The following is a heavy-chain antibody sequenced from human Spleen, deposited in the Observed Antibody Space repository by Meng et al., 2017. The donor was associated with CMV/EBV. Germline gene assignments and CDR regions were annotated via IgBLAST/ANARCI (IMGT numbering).Heavy chain of an antibody. J-gene: IGHJ4*02. Sequence: GESLKISCAVSGFTFSRYAMHWVRQAPGKGLEWVALISYDGSEKYYADSAKGRFTISRDNSKNTVYLQMNSLSAEDTAVYYCARDPYTLMVLYFFDYWGQGTLVTVSS. V-gene: IGHV3-30*04. CDR2: ISYDGSEK. D-gene: IGHD5-18*01. CDR1: GFTFSRYA. CDR3: ARDPYTLMVLYFFDY.